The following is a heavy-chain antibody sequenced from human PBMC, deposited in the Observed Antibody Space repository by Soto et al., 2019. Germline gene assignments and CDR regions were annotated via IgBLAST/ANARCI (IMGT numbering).Heavy chain of an antibody. CDR3: ARGRVSPVGPGATNWFAP. J-gene: IGHJ5*02. D-gene: IGHD2-2*01. V-gene: IGHV4-34*01. CDR1: GGSFSDYY. Sequence: PSDTLSLTCTFYGGSFSDYYWNWIRQPPGKGLEWIGEINHSGSTNYNPSLKSRVTISVDTSKNQFSLKLSSMTAADAAVYFCARGRVSPVGPGATNWFAPPARGTSDTVYS. CDR2: INHSGST.